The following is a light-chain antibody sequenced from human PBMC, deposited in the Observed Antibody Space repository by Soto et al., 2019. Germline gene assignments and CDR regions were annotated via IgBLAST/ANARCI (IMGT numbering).Light chain of an antibody. Sequence: DIQMTQSPSALSASVGDRVTITCRASQSISTYLEWFQQKPGKAPKLLICKASSLESGVPSRFSGSGSGTEFTLTVSSLQPDDFATYYCQQYNSYSRTFGQGTKVDIK. J-gene: IGKJ1*01. CDR3: QQYNSYSRT. CDR1: QSISTY. V-gene: IGKV1-5*03. CDR2: KAS.